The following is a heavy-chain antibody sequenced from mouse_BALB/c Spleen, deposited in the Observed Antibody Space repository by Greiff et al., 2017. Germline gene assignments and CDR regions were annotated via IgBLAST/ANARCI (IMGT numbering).Heavy chain of an antibody. CDR3: ARGDSSGPLAY. CDR2: ISSGGST. Sequence: EVKLQESGGGLVKPGGSLKLSCAASGFTFSSYAMSWVRQTPEKRLEWVASISSGGSTYYPDSVKGRFTISRDNARNILYLQMSSLRSEDTAMYYCARGDSSGPLAYWGQGTLVTVSA. D-gene: IGHD3-2*01. CDR1: GFTFSSYA. V-gene: IGHV5-6-5*01. J-gene: IGHJ3*01.